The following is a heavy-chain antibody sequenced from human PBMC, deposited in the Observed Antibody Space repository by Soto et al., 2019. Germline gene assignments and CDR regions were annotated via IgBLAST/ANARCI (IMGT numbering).Heavy chain of an antibody. CDR2: INAGNGNT. CDR1: GYTFASYA. Sequence: GASVKVSCKASGYTFASYAMHWGRQAPGQRLEWMGWINAGNGNTKFSQKFQGRVTITRDTSASTAYMELSSLRSEDTAVYYCARGIQYFDWLAQYFDLWGRGTLVTVSS. D-gene: IGHD3-9*01. J-gene: IGHJ2*01. V-gene: IGHV1-3*01. CDR3: ARGIQYFDWLAQYFDL.